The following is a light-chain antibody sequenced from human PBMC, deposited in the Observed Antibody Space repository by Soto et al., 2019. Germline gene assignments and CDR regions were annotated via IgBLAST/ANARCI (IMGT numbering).Light chain of an antibody. CDR3: MEVLQTPPT. CDR2: LGS. J-gene: IGKJ4*01. V-gene: IGKV2-28*01. CDR1: QGLLQSNGNNQ. Sequence: EIVMTQSPLSLPVTPGEPASISCRSSQGLLQSNGNNQLGWVLQKPGQSPQLLMYLGSSRASGVPDRVSGSGSGTDFTLKISRVEPEDVGVYYCMEVLQTPPTFGGGTKVESK.